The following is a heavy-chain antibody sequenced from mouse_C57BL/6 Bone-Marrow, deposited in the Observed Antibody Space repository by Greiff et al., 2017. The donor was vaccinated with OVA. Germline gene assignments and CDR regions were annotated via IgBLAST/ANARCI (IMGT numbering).Heavy chain of an antibody. J-gene: IGHJ2*01. Sequence: EVQRVESGPGLVKPSQSLSLTCSVTGYSITSGYYWNWIRQFPGNKLEWMGYISYDGSNNYNPSLKNRISITRDTSKNQFFLKLNSVTTEDTATYYCARDYYGSSSYYFDYWGQGTTLTVSS. D-gene: IGHD1-1*01. V-gene: IGHV3-6*01. CDR1: GYSITSGYY. CDR2: ISYDGSN. CDR3: ARDYYGSSSYYFDY.